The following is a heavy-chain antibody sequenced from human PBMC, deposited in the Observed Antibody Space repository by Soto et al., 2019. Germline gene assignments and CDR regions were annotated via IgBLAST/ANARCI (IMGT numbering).Heavy chain of an antibody. J-gene: IGHJ5*02. Sequence: RRLSCAASGFTFSSYGMHWVRQAPGKGLEWVAVISYDGSNKYYADSVKGRFTISRDNSKNTLYLQMNSLRAEDTAVYYCAKDLKRGPGWFDPWGQGSLVTVSS. CDR1: GFTFSSYG. CDR2: ISYDGSNK. D-gene: IGHD3-10*01. V-gene: IGHV3-30*18. CDR3: AKDLKRGPGWFDP.